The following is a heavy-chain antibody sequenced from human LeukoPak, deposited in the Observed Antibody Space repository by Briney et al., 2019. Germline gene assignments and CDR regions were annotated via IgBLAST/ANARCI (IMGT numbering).Heavy chain of an antibody. CDR1: GFTFNNAW. CDR2: SKSKTGGGTT. J-gene: IGHJ3*02. V-gene: IGHV3-15*01. CDR3: TTGFCSGAKCHWDDAFDI. D-gene: IGHD2-15*01. Sequence: GGSLRLSCEASGFTFNNAWMTWVRQAPGKGLEWVGRSKSKTGGGTTDYAAPVKGRFTISRDDSKNTLFLQMNSLKSEDTAVYYCTTGFCSGAKCHWDDAFDIWGQGTVVTVSS.